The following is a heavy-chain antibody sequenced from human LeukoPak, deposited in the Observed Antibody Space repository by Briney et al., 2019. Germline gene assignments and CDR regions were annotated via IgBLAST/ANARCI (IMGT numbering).Heavy chain of an antibody. CDR2: INFDGSTT. CDR3: ARDFFVDS. J-gene: IGHJ4*02. D-gene: IGHD2/OR15-2a*01. CDR1: GFTFNTYW. Sequence: GGTLRLSCAASGFTFNTYWMHWVRQAPGRGLVWVSRINFDGSTTDYADSVKGRFTISRDNAKNTLYLQMNSLRAEDTALYYCARDFFVDSWGQGTLVTVSS. V-gene: IGHV3-74*01.